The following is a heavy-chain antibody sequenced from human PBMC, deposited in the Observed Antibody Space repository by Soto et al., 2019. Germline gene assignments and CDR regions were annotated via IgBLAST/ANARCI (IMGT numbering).Heavy chain of an antibody. CDR1: GGTFSSYT. CDR2: IIPILGIA. Sequence: QVQLVQSGAEVKKPGSSVKVSCKASGGTFSSYTISWVRQAPGQGLEWMGRIIPILGIANYAQKSQGRVTITANKPTSTAYMGLSGLRSENTAVYYCAGGGGRISWSYYFDYWGQGTLVTVSS. CDR3: AGGGGRISWSYYFDY. J-gene: IGHJ4*02. V-gene: IGHV1-69*02. D-gene: IGHD3-16*01.